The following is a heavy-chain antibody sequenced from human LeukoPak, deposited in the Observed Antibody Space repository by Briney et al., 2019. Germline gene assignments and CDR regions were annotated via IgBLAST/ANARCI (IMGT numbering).Heavy chain of an antibody. CDR1: GASISSYY. Sequence: SETLSLTCTVSGASISSYYWSWLRQPPGQGLEWIGYIFYSGSSNYNPSLKSRVTISVDTSKHRFSLQLSAVTAADTAVYYCARGSRVVTAFGVDYWGQGTLVTVSS. CDR3: ARGSRVVTAFGVDY. CDR2: IFYSGSS. J-gene: IGHJ4*02. D-gene: IGHD2-21*02. V-gene: IGHV4-59*01.